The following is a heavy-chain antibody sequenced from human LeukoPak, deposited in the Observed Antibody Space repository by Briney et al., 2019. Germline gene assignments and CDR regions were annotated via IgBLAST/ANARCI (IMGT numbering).Heavy chain of an antibody. CDR1: GGSFSGYY. J-gene: IGHJ6*03. CDR2: INHSGST. Sequence: SETLSLTCAVYGGSFSGYYWSWIRQPPGKGLEWIGEINHSGSTNYNPSLKSRVTISVDTSKNQFSLKLSSVTAADTAVYYCARGFYYDSSGYYPGTYYYYYYMDVWGKGTTVTISS. V-gene: IGHV4-34*01. D-gene: IGHD3-22*01. CDR3: ARGFYYDSSGYYPGTYYYYYYMDV.